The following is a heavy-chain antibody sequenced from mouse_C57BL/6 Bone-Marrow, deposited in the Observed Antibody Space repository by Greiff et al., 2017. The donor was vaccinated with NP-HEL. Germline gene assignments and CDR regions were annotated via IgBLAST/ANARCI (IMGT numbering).Heavy chain of an antibody. D-gene: IGHD2-3*01. V-gene: IGHV1-80*01. CDR1: GYAFSSYW. J-gene: IGHJ4*01. CDR3: ARGAYDGYSYAMDY. CDR2: IYPGDGDT. Sequence: VQRVESGAELVKPGASVKISCKASGYAFSSYWMNWVKQRPGKGLEWIGQIYPGDGDTNYNGKFKGKATLTADKSSSTAYMQLSSLTSEDSAVYFCARGAYDGYSYAMDYWGQGTSVTVSS.